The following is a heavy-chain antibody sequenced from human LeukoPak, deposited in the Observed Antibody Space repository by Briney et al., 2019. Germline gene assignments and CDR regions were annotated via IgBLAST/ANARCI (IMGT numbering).Heavy chain of an antibody. CDR2: ISGSGGNT. V-gene: IGHV3-23*01. CDR3: AKDLVRGAIPDY. Sequence: GGSLRLSCAASGFTFSSYGMSWVRQAPGKGLEWVSAISGSGGNTYYADSVKGRFTISRDNSKNTLYLQMNSLRAEDTAVYYCAKDLVRGAIPDYWGQGTLVTVSS. CDR1: GFTFSSYG. D-gene: IGHD3-10*01. J-gene: IGHJ4*02.